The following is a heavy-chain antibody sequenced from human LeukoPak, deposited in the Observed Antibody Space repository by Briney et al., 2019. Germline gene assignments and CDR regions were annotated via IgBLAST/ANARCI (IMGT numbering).Heavy chain of an antibody. V-gene: IGHV4-39*01. J-gene: IGHJ4*02. CDR1: GRSISSSSYY. CDR2: IYYSGST. D-gene: IGHD3-22*01. CDR3: ASSRFPHHYYDSSGFLGY. Sequence: SETLSLTCTVSGRSISSSSYYWGWIRQPPGKGLERIGSIYYSGSTYYNPSLKSRVTISVDTSKNQFSLKLSSVTAADTAVYYCASSRFPHHYYDSSGFLGYWGQGTLVTVSS.